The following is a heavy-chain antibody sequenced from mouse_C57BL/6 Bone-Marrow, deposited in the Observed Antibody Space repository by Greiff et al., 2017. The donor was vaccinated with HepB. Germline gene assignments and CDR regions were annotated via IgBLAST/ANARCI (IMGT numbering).Heavy chain of an antibody. CDR1: GFTFSDYY. CDR2: INYDGSST. V-gene: IGHV5-16*01. CDR3: ARGDDYDGVDY. D-gene: IGHD2-4*01. J-gene: IGHJ2*01. Sequence: DVHLVESEGGLVQPGSSMKLSCTASGFTFSDYYMAWVRQVPEKGLEWVANINYDGSSTYYLDSLKSRFIISRDNAKNILYLQMSSLKSEDTATYYCARGDDYDGVDYWGQGTTLTVSS.